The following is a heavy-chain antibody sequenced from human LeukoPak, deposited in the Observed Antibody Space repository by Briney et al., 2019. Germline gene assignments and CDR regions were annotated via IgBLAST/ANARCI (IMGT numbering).Heavy chain of an antibody. D-gene: IGHD2-15*01. CDR3: TRKTPGRTPFDY. J-gene: IGHJ4*02. Sequence: GGSLRLSCAASGFTFSSYSMNWVRQAPGKGLEWVSSISPSSSYMHYADSVKGRFTISRDNSKNSLYLQMDSLRAEDTAIYYCTRKTPGRTPFDYWGQGILVTVSS. CDR1: GFTFSSYS. V-gene: IGHV3-21*04. CDR2: ISPSSSYM.